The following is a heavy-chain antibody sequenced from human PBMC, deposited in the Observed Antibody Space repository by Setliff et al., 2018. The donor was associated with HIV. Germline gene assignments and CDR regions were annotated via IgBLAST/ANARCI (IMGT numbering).Heavy chain of an antibody. CDR1: GGSISSHY. Sequence: KLSETLSLTCTVSGGSISSHYWSWIRQPPGKGLEWIGRTYTSGGTNYNPSLKSRVTISIDTSKNQFSVKLTSVTAADTAVYYCARVSMVRGVIHYYNYGMDVWGQGTTVTVSS. CDR2: TYTSGGT. CDR3: ARVSMVRGVIHYYNYGMDV. V-gene: IGHV4-4*07. J-gene: IGHJ6*02. D-gene: IGHD3-10*01.